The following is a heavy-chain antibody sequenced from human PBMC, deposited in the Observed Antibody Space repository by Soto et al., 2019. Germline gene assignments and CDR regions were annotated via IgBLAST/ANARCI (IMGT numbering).Heavy chain of an antibody. J-gene: IGHJ3*02. CDR3: AHRPTTVVPPWTGGLNAFDI. D-gene: IGHD4-17*01. Sequence: QITLKESGPTLVNHTQTLTLTCTFSGFALSNSGVGVGWIRQPPGKALERLALNHWDDDKRYSPSPKSRLTITNDTSKNQVVLTMTNMDPVATATYYCAHRPTTVVPPWTGGLNAFDIWGPGTMVTVSS. CDR1: GFALSNSGVG. V-gene: IGHV2-5*02. CDR2: NHWDDDK.